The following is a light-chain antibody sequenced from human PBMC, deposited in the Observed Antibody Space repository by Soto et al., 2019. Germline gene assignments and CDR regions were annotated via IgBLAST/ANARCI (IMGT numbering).Light chain of an antibody. Sequence: EIVMTQSPATRSVSPGERATLSCRASESVGSKVAWYQQKPGQAPRVLIYGASIRATGIPVRFSGSGSGTAFTLPISSLQSEDFALYYCQHHDNWPLITFGQGTRLEI. CDR1: ESVGSK. J-gene: IGKJ5*01. CDR2: GAS. V-gene: IGKV3-15*01. CDR3: QHHDNWPLIT.